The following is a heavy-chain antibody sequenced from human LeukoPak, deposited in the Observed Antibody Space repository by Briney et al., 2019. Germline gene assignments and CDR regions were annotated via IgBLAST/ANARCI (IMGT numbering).Heavy chain of an antibody. J-gene: IGHJ4*02. V-gene: IGHV1-24*01. D-gene: IGHD3-3*01. CDR3: ATGGASKQYYDFWSGYSITPPFDY. Sequence: ASVKVSCKVSGYTLTELSMHWVRQAPGKGLEWMGGFDPEDGETIYAQKFQGRVTMTEDTSTDTAYMELSSLRSEDTAVYYCATGGASKQYYDFWSGYSITPPFDYWGQGTLVTVSS. CDR1: GYTLTELS. CDR2: FDPEDGET.